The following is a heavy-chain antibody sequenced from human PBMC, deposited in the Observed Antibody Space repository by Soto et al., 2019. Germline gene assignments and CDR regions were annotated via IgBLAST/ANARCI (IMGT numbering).Heavy chain of an antibody. CDR1: GFTFSSYW. CDR3: ARLGTGDYDKDV. Sequence: EVQLVESGGGLVQPGGSLRLSCAASGFTFSSYWMHWVRQAPGKGLVCVSRINSDGTTTTYADSVKGRFTISRDNAKKTLYVEMNSLRAEDTAVYYCARLGTGDYDKDVWGKGTPVTGS. CDR2: INSDGTTT. V-gene: IGHV3-74*01. J-gene: IGHJ6*03.